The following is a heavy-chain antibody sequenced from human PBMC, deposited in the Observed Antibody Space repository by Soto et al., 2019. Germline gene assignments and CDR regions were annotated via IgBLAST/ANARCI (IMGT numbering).Heavy chain of an antibody. Sequence: EVQLVESGGGLVQPGGSLTLSCAASGFTFSGSAMLWVRQASGKGLEWVGRIRNKTNSHATEYPASVKGRFTISRDDSKNTAYLQMNSLKAEDTAVYYCATHTRGGYNDEYYFDYWGRGTLVTVSS. J-gene: IGHJ4*02. CDR3: ATHTRGGYNDEYYFDY. V-gene: IGHV3-73*02. D-gene: IGHD5-12*01. CDR2: IRNKTNSHAT. CDR1: GFTFSGSA.